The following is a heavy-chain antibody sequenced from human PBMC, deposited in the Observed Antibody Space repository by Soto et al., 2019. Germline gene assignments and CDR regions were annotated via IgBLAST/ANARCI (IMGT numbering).Heavy chain of an antibody. D-gene: IGHD6-19*01. J-gene: IGHJ5*02. CDR1: GGSISSSNW. V-gene: IGHV4-4*02. CDR3: ARDLRVDVPEGLAEAGTEWFYP. Sequence: RSLTCAVSGGSISSSNWWSWVRQPPGKGLGWIGEIYHSGSTDYNPSLKSRVTISVDKSKNQFSLKLSSVTAADTAVYYCARDLRVDVPEGLAEAGTEWFYPWGQGTLATVSS. CDR2: IYHSGST.